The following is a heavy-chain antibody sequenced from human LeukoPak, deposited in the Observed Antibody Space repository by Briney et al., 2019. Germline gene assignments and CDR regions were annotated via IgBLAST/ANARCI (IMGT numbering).Heavy chain of an antibody. CDR3: AKSGRVGGGIAAAGIDY. CDR2: ISGSGGST. Sequence: PGGSLRLSCAASGFTFSSYAMSWVRQAPGKGLEWVSVISGSGGSTYYADSVKGRFTISRDNSKNMVYLQMNSLRAEDTAIYYCAKSGRVGGGIAAAGIDYWGQGTLVTVSS. J-gene: IGHJ4*02. D-gene: IGHD6-13*01. V-gene: IGHV3-23*01. CDR1: GFTFSSYA.